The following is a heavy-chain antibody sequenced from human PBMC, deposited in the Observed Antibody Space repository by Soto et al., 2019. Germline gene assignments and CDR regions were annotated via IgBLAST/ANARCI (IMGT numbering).Heavy chain of an antibody. CDR3: AKDPKRENYYYYYMDV. V-gene: IGHV3-30*18. CDR1: GFTFSSYG. J-gene: IGHJ6*03. Sequence: GGSLRLSCAASGFTFSSYGMHWVRQAPGKGLEWVAVISYDGSNKYYADSVKGRFTISRDNSKNTLYLQMNSLRAEDTAVYYCAKDPKRENYYYYYMDVWGKGTTVTVSS. CDR2: ISYDGSNK. D-gene: IGHD6-25*01.